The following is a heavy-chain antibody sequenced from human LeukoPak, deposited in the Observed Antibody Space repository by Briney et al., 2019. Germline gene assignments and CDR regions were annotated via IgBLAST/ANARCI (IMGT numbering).Heavy chain of an antibody. CDR3: ARGPYSSSWYDWFDP. J-gene: IGHJ5*02. D-gene: IGHD6-13*01. CDR1: GFTFSSYS. V-gene: IGHV3-21*01. CDR2: ISSSSSYI. Sequence: GGSLRLSCAASGFTFSSYSMNWVRQAPGKGLKCVSSISSSSSYIYYADSVKGRFTISRDNAKNSLYLQMNSLRAEDTAVYYCARGPYSSSWYDWFDPWGRGTLVTVSS.